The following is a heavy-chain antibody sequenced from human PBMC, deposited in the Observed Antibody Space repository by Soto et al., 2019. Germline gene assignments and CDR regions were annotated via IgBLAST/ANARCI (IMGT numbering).Heavy chain of an antibody. CDR3: ARVTLYYDFWSGYYFNNAFDI. D-gene: IGHD3-3*01. CDR1: GGSISSGDYY. J-gene: IGHJ3*02. V-gene: IGHV4-30-4*01. Sequence: QVQLQESGPGLVKPSQTLSLTCTVSGGSISSGDYYWSWIRQPPGKVLEWIGYIYYSGSTYYNPSLKSRVTISVDTSKNQFSLKLSSVTAADTAVYYCARVTLYYDFWSGYYFNNAFDIWGQGTMVTVSS. CDR2: IYYSGST.